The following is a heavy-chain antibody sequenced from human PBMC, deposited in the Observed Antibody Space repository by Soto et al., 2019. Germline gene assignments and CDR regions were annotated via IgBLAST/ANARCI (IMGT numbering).Heavy chain of an antibody. CDR3: ARADSSGYSYFDY. V-gene: IGHV4-30-4*02. CDR2: IYYSGST. Sequence: KPSETLSLTCTVSGGSISSGDYYWSWIRQPPGTGLEWIGYIYYSGSTYYNPSLESRVTISVDTSKNQFSLKLSSVTAADTAVYYCARADSSGYSYFDYWGQGSLVTVSS. D-gene: IGHD3-22*01. J-gene: IGHJ4*02. CDR1: GGSISSGDYY.